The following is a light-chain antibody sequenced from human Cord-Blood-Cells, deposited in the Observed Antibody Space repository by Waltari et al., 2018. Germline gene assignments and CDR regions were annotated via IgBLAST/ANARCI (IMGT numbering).Light chain of an antibody. CDR3: QQYYSTPLT. CDR2: WAS. J-gene: IGKJ4*01. Sequence: DIVMTQSPDSLPVPLGKRATINCKSSQSVLYSSNNKNYLAWYQQKPGQPPKLLIYWASTRESGVPDRFSGSGSGTDFTLTISSLQAEDVAVYYCQQYYSTPLTFGGGTKVEIK. V-gene: IGKV4-1*01. CDR1: QSVLYSSNNKNY.